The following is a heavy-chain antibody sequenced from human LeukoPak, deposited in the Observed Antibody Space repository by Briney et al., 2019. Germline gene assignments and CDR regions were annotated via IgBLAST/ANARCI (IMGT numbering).Heavy chain of an antibody. CDR3: AKHKPIVVVPAATHNDY. J-gene: IGHJ4*02. CDR1: GFTFSSYA. V-gene: IGHV3-23*01. D-gene: IGHD2-2*01. Sequence: TGGSLRLSCAASGFTFSSYAMSWVRQAPGKGLEWVSAISGSGGSTYYADSVKGRFTISRDNSKNTLYLQMNSLRAEDTAVYYRAKHKPIVVVPAATHNDYWGQGTLVTVPS. CDR2: ISGSGGST.